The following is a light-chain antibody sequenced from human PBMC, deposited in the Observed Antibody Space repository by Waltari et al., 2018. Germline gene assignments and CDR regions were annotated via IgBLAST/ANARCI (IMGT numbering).Light chain of an antibody. Sequence: DIVMTQSPDSLAVSLGERATINCKSSPSILYRSNNENYLAWYQQKPGQPPKLLIYWASTRESGVPDRFSGGGSGTDFTLTISSLQAEDVAIYYCQQYYTTPLTFGGGTKVEIK. CDR2: WAS. J-gene: IGKJ4*01. CDR3: QQYYTTPLT. CDR1: PSILYRSNNENY. V-gene: IGKV4-1*01.